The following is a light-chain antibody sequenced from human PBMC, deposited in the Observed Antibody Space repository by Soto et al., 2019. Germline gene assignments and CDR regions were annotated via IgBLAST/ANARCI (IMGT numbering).Light chain of an antibody. J-gene: IGKJ3*01. CDR2: GAS. Sequence: EVVLTQSPGTLSLSPGERATLSCRASQSVSSSYLAWYQQKPGQAPRLLIYGASSRATGIPGRFSGSGSGTDVTLTISRLEPEDFAVYYCQQYDSSPVTFGPGTKVDIK. V-gene: IGKV3-20*01. CDR3: QQYDSSPVT. CDR1: QSVSSSY.